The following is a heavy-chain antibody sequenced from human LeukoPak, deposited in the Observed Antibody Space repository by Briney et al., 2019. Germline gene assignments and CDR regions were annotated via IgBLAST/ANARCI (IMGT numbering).Heavy chain of an antibody. J-gene: IGHJ4*02. V-gene: IGHV3-21*01. D-gene: IGHD4-11*01. CDR2: ISSSSSYI. Sequence: GGSLRLSCAASGFTFSSYSMNWGRQAPGKGLEWVSSISSSSSYIYYADSVKGRFTISRDNAKNSLYLQMNSLRAEDTAVYYCARSTVTTGLAFDYWGQGTLVTVSS. CDR3: ARSTVTTGLAFDY. CDR1: GFTFSSYS.